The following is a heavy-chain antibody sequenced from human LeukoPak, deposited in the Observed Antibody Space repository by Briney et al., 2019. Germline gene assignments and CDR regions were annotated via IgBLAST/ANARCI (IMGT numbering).Heavy chain of an antibody. V-gene: IGHV4-59*01. J-gene: IGHJ4*02. CDR1: GGSISSYF. D-gene: IGHD1-26*01. CDR2: IYYSGST. CDR3: ARGRSGSYHSPFDY. Sequence: SETLSLTCTVSGGSISSYFWSWIRQSPGKGLEWIGYIYYSGSTNYNPSLESRVTISVDTSKNQFSLKLDSVTAADTAVYYCARGRSGSYHSPFDYWGQGTLVTVSS.